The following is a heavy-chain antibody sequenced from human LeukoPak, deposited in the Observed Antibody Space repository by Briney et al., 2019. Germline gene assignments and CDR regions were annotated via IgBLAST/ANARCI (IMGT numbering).Heavy chain of an antibody. CDR3: AKDSGPDDAFDI. CDR1: GFTFSSYW. V-gene: IGHV3-7*03. J-gene: IGHJ3*02. Sequence: GGSLRLSCAASGFTFSSYWMSWVRQAPGKGLEWVANIKQGGSEKYYVDSVKGRFTISRDNSKNTLYLQMNSLRAEDTAVYYCAKDSGPDDAFDIWGQGTMVTVSS. D-gene: IGHD3-10*01. CDR2: IKQGGSEK.